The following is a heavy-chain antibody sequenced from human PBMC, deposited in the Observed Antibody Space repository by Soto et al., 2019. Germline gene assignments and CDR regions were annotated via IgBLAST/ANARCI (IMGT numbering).Heavy chain of an antibody. V-gene: IGHV3-7*01. CDR3: AREPPTGYSSSCPSFDY. D-gene: IGHD6-13*01. CDR1: GFTFSSYW. CDR2: IKQDGSEK. J-gene: IGHJ4*02. Sequence: GGSLRLSCAASGFTFSSYWMSWVRQAPGKGLEWVANIKQDGSEKYYVDSVKGRFTISRDNDKNSLYLQMNSLRAEDTAVYYCAREPPTGYSSSCPSFDYWGQGTLVTVSS.